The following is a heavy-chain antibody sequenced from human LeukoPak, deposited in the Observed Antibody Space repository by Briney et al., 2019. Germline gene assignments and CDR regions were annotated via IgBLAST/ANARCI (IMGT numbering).Heavy chain of an antibody. Sequence: SETLPLTCTVSGGSISSSSYYWGWIRQPPGKGLEWIGSIYYSGSTYYNPSLKSRVTISVDTSKNQFSLKLSSVTAADTAVYYCARLTGATGAGDYWGQGTLVTVSS. CDR2: IYYSGST. CDR3: ARLTGATGAGDY. J-gene: IGHJ4*02. D-gene: IGHD1-26*01. CDR1: GGSISSSSYY. V-gene: IGHV4-39*01.